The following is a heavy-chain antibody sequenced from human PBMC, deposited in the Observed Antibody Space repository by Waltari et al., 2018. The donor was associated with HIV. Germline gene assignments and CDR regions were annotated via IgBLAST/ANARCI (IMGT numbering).Heavy chain of an antibody. CDR1: GGSFSGYY. CDR2: INHSGST. J-gene: IGHJ6*02. D-gene: IGHD3-3*01. Sequence: QVQLQQWGAGLLKPSETLSLTCAVYGGSFSGYYWSWIRQPPGKGLEWIGEINHSGSTNYNPSLKSRVTISVDTSKNQFSLKLSSVTAADTAVYYCARNYDFWSGYEYYYGMDVWGQGTTVTVSS. V-gene: IGHV4-34*01. CDR3: ARNYDFWSGYEYYYGMDV.